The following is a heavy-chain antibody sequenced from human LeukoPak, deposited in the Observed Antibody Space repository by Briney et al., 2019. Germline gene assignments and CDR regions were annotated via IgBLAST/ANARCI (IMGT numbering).Heavy chain of an antibody. Sequence: SETLSLTCTVSGASISSSYWSWIRQPPGKGLEWIAYITNTGSSNYNPSLKSRISISVDTSKNQSSLRLTSVTAADTAVYYCARTAGRDGYNDGDWGQGTLVTVSS. CDR2: ITNTGSS. V-gene: IGHV4-59*01. CDR3: ARTAGRDGYNDGD. D-gene: IGHD5-24*01. CDR1: GASISSSY. J-gene: IGHJ4*02.